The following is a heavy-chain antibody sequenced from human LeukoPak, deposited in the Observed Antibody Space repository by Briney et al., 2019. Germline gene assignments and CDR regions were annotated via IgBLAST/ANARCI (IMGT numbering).Heavy chain of an antibody. Sequence: ASVKVSCKASGYTFTSYAMNWVRQAPGQRLEWMGWINTNTGNPTYAQGFTGRFVFSLDTSVSTAYLQISSLKAEDTAVCYCARGSDPDYYDSSGYYYYWGQGTLVTVSS. CDR3: ARGSDPDYYDSSGYYYY. V-gene: IGHV7-4-1*02. CDR2: INTNTGNP. J-gene: IGHJ4*02. CDR1: GYTFTSYA. D-gene: IGHD3-22*01.